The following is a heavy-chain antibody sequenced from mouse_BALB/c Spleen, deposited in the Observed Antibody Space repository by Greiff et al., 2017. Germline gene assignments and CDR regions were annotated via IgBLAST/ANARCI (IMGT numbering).Heavy chain of an antibody. Sequence: EVQLQQSGAELVRPGALVKLSCKASGFNIKDYYMHWVKQRPEQGLEWIGWIDPANGNTKYDPKFQGKATITADTSSNTAYLQLSSLTSEDTAVYYCARAPLWLRQAMDYWGQGTSVTVSS. CDR1: GFNIKDYY. V-gene: IGHV14-1*02. CDR3: ARAPLWLRQAMDY. CDR2: IDPANGNT. D-gene: IGHD2-2*01. J-gene: IGHJ4*01.